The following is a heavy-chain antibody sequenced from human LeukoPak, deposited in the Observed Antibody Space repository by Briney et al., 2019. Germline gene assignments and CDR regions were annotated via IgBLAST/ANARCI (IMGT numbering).Heavy chain of an antibody. CDR2: IYYSGST. Sequence: SETLSLTCTVSGGSISSGDYYWSWIRQPPGEGLEWIGYIYYSGSTYYNPSLKSRVTISVDTSKNQFSLKLSSVTAADTAVYYCARAAVVVSAPDAFDIWGQGTMVTVSS. V-gene: IGHV4-30-4*08. J-gene: IGHJ3*02. CDR1: GGSISSGDYY. CDR3: ARAAVVVSAPDAFDI. D-gene: IGHD2-21*01.